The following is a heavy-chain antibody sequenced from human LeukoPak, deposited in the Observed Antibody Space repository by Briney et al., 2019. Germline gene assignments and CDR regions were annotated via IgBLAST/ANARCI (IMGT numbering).Heavy chain of an antibody. CDR2: ISGSGTTT. CDR1: GFTFSAYA. V-gene: IGHV3-23*01. J-gene: IGHJ4*02. CDR3: ARDRGTRWFGELSPIDY. Sequence: GGSLRLSCAASGFTFSAYAMSWVRQAPGTGLEWVSAISGSGTTTYYADSVKGRFTISRDNSKNTLYLQMNSLRAEDTAVYYCARDRGTRWFGELSPIDYWGQGTLVTVSS. D-gene: IGHD3-10*01.